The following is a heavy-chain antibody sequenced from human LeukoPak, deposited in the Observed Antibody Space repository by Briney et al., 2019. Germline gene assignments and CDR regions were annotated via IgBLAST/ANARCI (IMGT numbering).Heavy chain of an antibody. J-gene: IGHJ6*02. CDR3: ARDRVTTPWNYYYGMDV. CDR1: GFTFSSYA. V-gene: IGHV3-30-3*01. D-gene: IGHD4-11*01. Sequence: GRSLRLSCATSGFTFSSYAMHWVRQAPGKGLEWVAVISYDGSNKYYADSVKGRFTISRDNSKNTLYLQMNSLRAEDTAVYYCARDRVTTPWNYYYGMDVWGQGTTVTVSS. CDR2: ISYDGSNK.